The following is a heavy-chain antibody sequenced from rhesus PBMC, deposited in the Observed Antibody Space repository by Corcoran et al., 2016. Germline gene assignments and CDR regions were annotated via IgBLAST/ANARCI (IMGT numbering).Heavy chain of an antibody. Sequence: QVQLQESGPGLVKPSETLSLTCAVSGGSISGDYDWSWIRQPPGKGLEWIGYIHGSRGSTNSNPALKTRVTVSKDTSKNEFSLKLSSATAADTAVYYWANRGYSGATYFDYWGQGVLVTVSS. J-gene: IGHJ4*01. V-gene: IGHV4-76*01. CDR1: GGSISGDYD. CDR3: ANRGYSGATYFDY. D-gene: IGHD5-42*01. CDR2: IHGSRGST.